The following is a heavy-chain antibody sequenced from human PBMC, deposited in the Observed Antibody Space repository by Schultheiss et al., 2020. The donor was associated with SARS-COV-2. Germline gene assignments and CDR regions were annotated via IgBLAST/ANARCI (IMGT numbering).Heavy chain of an antibody. CDR3: TTHYFDYAWGSYRID. V-gene: IGHV1-2*02. Sequence: ASVKVSCKASGYTFTGYYMNWVRQAPGQGLEWMGWINPNGGGTNYAQKFQGRVTMTRDTSIGTAYLELSGLRSDDTGLYYCTTHYFDYAWGSYRIDWGQGSVVTVSS. J-gene: IGHJ4*02. D-gene: IGHD3-16*02. CDR1: GYTFTGYY. CDR2: INPNGGGT.